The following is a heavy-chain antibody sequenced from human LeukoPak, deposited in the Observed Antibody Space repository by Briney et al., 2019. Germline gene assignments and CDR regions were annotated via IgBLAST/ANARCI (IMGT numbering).Heavy chain of an antibody. CDR3: ARAPLYDKDAFDI. V-gene: IGHV3-74*01. D-gene: IGHD3-22*01. Sequence: GGSLRLSCAASGFTFSSYWMHWVRQAPGKGLVWVSRISSDGTSTTYADSVKGRFTISRDNAKNTLYLQMNSLRAEDTAVYYCARAPLYDKDAFDIWGQGTMVTVSS. J-gene: IGHJ3*02. CDR2: ISSDGTST. CDR1: GFTFSSYW.